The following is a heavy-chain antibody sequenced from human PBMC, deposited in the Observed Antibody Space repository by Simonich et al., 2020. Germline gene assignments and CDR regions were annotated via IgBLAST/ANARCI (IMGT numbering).Heavy chain of an antibody. CDR1: GYSISSGYY. D-gene: IGHD6-19*01. Sequence: QVQLQESGPGLVKPSETLSLTCAVSGYSISSGYYWGWIRQPPGKGLEWIGSIYHSGSTYYNPSLKSRVTISVDTSKNQFSLKLSAVTAADTAVYYCARVTREWLVCYWGQGTLVTVSS. V-gene: IGHV4-38-2*01. CDR2: IYHSGST. CDR3: ARVTREWLVCY. J-gene: IGHJ4*02.